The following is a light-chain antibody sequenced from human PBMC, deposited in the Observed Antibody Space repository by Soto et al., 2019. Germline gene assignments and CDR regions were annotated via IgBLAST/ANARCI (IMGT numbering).Light chain of an antibody. CDR2: INYDGTH. CDR1: SGYSTYA. CDR3: QSLGTGIQV. J-gene: IGLJ3*02. V-gene: IGLV4-69*01. Sequence: QLVLTQSPSASASLGASVKLTCTLSSGYSTYAIAWHQQQSGKGPRFLMKINYDGTHSKGDGFYDRFSGSSSGAERHLTIYSLQSEDEAYYYCQSLGTGIQVFGGGTKVTVL.